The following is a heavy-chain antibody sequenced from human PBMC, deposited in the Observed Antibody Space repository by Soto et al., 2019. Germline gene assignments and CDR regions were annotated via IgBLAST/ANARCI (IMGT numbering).Heavy chain of an antibody. V-gene: IGHV3-7*01. J-gene: IGHJ4*02. CDR2: IKQDGNDL. Sequence: PGGSLRLSCAASGFTFSSYWMSWVRQAPEKGLEWVANIKQDGNDLYFVDSVKGRFTISRDNAKNSLYLHMSSLRAEDTGVYYCARDPYDYWGQGTLVTVSS. CDR1: GFTFSSYW. CDR3: ARDPYDY.